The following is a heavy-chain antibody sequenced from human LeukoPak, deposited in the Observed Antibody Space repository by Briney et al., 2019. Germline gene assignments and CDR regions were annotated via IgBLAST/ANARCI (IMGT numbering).Heavy chain of an antibody. CDR2: ISAYNGNT. CDR3: ARARQYSYSSGWYYFDY. CDR1: GYTFTSYG. D-gene: IGHD6-19*01. V-gene: IGHV1-18*01. Sequence: ASVKVSCKVSGYTFTSYGISWVRQAPGQGLEWMGWISAYNGNTNYAQKLQGRVTMTTDASTSTAYMELRSLRSDDTAVYYCARARQYSYSSGWYYFDYWGQGTLVTVSS. J-gene: IGHJ4*02.